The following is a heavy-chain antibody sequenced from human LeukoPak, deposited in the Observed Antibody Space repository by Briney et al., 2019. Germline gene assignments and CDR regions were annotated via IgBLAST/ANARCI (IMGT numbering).Heavy chain of an antibody. D-gene: IGHD4-23*01. Sequence: GSSVKVSCKASGGTFSSSAISWVRQAPGQGLEWMGRIIPIFGTANYAQKFQGRVTITTDESTSTAYMELSSLRSEDTAVYYCAREQTPLPAPDAFDIWGQGTMVTVSS. V-gene: IGHV1-69*05. J-gene: IGHJ3*02. CDR1: GGTFSSSA. CDR2: IIPIFGTA. CDR3: AREQTPLPAPDAFDI.